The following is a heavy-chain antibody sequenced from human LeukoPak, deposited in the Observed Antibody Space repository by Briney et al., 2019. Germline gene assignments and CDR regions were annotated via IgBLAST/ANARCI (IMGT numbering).Heavy chain of an antibody. Sequence: GGSLRLSCAASGFTFSSYSMNWVRQAPGKGLEWVSYISSSSSTIYYADSVKGRFTISRDNSKNPVFLQVDSLRAEDTAVYYCVRGATVGARGLGDYWGQGTQVTVSS. J-gene: IGHJ4*02. CDR1: GFTFSSYS. CDR2: ISSSSSTI. D-gene: IGHD1-26*01. V-gene: IGHV3-48*01. CDR3: VRGATVGARGLGDY.